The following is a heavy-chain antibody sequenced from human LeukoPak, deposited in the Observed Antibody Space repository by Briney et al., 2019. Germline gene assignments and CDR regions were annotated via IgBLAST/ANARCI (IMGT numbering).Heavy chain of an antibody. CDR2: ISGSGGST. CDR3: AKGVHYYGSGSYYEYYYYYYMDV. V-gene: IGHV3-23*01. Sequence: GSLKISCAASGFNFSSYAMSLVRPAPGKGPEWVSAISGSGGSTYYADSVKGRFTISRDNSKNTLYLQMNSLRAEDTAVYYCAKGVHYYGSGSYYEYYYYYYMDVWGKGTTVTVSS. CDR1: GFNFSSYA. J-gene: IGHJ6*03. D-gene: IGHD3-10*01.